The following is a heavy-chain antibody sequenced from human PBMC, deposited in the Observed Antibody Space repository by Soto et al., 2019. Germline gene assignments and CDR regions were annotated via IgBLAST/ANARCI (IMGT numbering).Heavy chain of an antibody. Sequence: SETLSLTCTVSGGSISSSSYYWGWIRQPPGKGLEWIGSIYYSGSTYYNPSLKSRVTISVDTSKNQFSLKLSSVTAADTAVYYCARLYYYDSSGPDYWGQGTLVPVSS. V-gene: IGHV4-39*01. CDR2: IYYSGST. D-gene: IGHD3-22*01. J-gene: IGHJ4*02. CDR1: GGSISSSSYY. CDR3: ARLYYYDSSGPDY.